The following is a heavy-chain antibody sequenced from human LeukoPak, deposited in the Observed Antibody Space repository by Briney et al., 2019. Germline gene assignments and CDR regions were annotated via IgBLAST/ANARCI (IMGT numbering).Heavy chain of an antibody. CDR2: IIPIFGTA. J-gene: IGHJ6*02. V-gene: IGHV1-69*13. Sequence: GASVKVSCKASGGTFSSYAISWVRQAPGQGLEWMGGIIPIFGTANYAQKFQGRVTITADESTSTAYMELSSLRSEDTAVYCCARGDQHDFWSGYYAYYYYYYGMDVWGQGTTVTVSS. CDR3: ARGDQHDFWSGYYAYYYYYYGMDV. CDR1: GGTFSSYA. D-gene: IGHD3-3*01.